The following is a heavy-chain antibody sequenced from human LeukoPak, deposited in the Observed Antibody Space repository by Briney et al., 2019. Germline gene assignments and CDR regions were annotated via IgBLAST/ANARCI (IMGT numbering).Heavy chain of an antibody. J-gene: IGHJ3*02. CDR3: ARDWAGYCSGGSCSSPAFDI. CDR1: GGSISSYY. Sequence: PETLSLTCTVSGGSISSYYWSWIRQPPGKGLEWIGYIYYSGSTNYNPSLKSRVTISVDTSKNQFSLKLSSVTAADTAVYYCARDWAGYCSGGSCSSPAFDIWGQGTMVTVSS. CDR2: IYYSGST. D-gene: IGHD2-15*01. V-gene: IGHV4-59*01.